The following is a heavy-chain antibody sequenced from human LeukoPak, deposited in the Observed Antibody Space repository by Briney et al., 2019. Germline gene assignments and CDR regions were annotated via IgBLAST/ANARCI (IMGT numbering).Heavy chain of an antibody. CDR1: GYTFTSYY. CDR2: INPSSGST. D-gene: IGHD6-6*01. V-gene: IGHV1-46*01. CDR3: ARGFEYSSYYNWFDP. Sequence: ASVKLSCKASGYTFTSYYIHWVRQSPGQGLEWMGVINPSSGSTSYAQKFQGRVTITRDMSTSTVYMELSSLRSEDTAVYYCARGFEYSSYYNWFDPWGQGTLVTVSS. J-gene: IGHJ5*02.